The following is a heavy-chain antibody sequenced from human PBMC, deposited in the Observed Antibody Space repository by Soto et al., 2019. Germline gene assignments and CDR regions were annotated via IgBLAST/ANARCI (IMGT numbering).Heavy chain of an antibody. Sequence: QVQLVESGGGVVQPGRSLRLSCAASGFTFSSYGMHWVRQAPGKGLEWVAVIWYDGSNKYYADSVKGRFTISRDNSKNTLYRKMNSLGAEDTAVYYCARETSPGGYSSRADPYYLDYWGQGTLVTVSS. V-gene: IGHV3-33*01. CDR3: ARETSPGGYSSRADPYYLDY. CDR2: IWYDGSNK. CDR1: GFTFSSYG. J-gene: IGHJ4*02. D-gene: IGHD6-13*01.